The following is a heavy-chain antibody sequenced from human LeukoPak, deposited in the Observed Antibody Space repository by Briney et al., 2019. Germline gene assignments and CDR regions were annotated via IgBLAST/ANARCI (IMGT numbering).Heavy chain of an antibody. Sequence: SQTLSLTCAISGDSVSSNSAAWNWIRQSPSRGLEWLGRTYYRSKWYNDYAVSVKSRITINPDTSKNQFSLQLNSVTPEDTAVYYCARDSIAPGTKEWELLKWRAAFDIWGQGTMVTVSS. V-gene: IGHV6-1*01. CDR3: ARDSIAPGTKEWELLKWRAAFDI. CDR2: TYYRSKWYN. J-gene: IGHJ3*02. CDR1: GDSVSSNSAA. D-gene: IGHD1-26*01.